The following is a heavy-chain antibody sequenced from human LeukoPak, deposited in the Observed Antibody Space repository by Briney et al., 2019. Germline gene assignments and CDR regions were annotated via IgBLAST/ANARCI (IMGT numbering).Heavy chain of an antibody. CDR1: GGSISSYY. Sequence: SQTLSLTCTVSGGSISSYYWTWIRQPAGKGLEYLGRIHASGNTYYNPSLNSRVAISIDTSKNQFSLKVSSVAAADAAVYYCARDLGYGYYFYYYLDVWGKGTTVTVSS. CDR2: IHASGNT. J-gene: IGHJ6*03. CDR3: ARDLGYGYYFYYYLDV. V-gene: IGHV4-61*02. D-gene: IGHD5-18*01.